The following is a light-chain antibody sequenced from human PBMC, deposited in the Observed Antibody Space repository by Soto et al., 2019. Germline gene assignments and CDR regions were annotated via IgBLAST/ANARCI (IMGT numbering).Light chain of an antibody. J-gene: IGKJ4*01. Sequence: EIVLTQSPATLSLSPGERASLSCRASQSINTYLAWYQQKPGQAPRRLIYDASNRATGIPARFSGSESGADFTLTISSLEPEDSAVYYCQHRNEWPPGATFGGGTKVEIK. CDR3: QHRNEWPPGAT. V-gene: IGKV3-11*01. CDR1: QSINTY. CDR2: DAS.